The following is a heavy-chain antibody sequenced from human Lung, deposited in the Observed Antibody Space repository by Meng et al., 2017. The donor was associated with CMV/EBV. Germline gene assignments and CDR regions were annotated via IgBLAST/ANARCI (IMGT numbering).Heavy chain of an antibody. CDR3: LRRSGGSV. Sequence: QVQWRESGPALVKPSDTLSLTCAVSGHPITNHNWWAWVRQPPGKGLEWIGEIPHRGSSAYNPSLKSRVSMSIDKSKNQFSLKLTSVTAADTAVYHCLRRSGGSVWGQGTLVTVSS. J-gene: IGHJ1*01. V-gene: IGHV4-4*02. CDR2: IPHRGSS. D-gene: IGHD3-10*01. CDR1: GHPITNHNW.